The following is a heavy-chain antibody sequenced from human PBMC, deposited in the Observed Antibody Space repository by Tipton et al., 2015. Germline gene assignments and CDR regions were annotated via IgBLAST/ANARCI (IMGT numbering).Heavy chain of an antibody. Sequence: TLSLTCTVSGGSISSSSYYRGWIRQPPGKGLEWIGSVHYSGSTYYNPSLKSRVTISVDTSKNQFSLKLSSVTAADTAVYYCARRFSHSSSWTFDYWGQGTLVTVSS. J-gene: IGHJ4*02. CDR2: VHYSGST. D-gene: IGHD6-13*01. CDR1: GGSISSSSYY. CDR3: ARRFSHSSSWTFDY. V-gene: IGHV4-39*01.